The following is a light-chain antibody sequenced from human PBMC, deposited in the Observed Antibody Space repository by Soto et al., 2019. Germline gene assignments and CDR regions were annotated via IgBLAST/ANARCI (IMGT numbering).Light chain of an antibody. J-gene: IGKJ2*01. CDR3: QQGHNWPLT. CDR1: QSISTE. Sequence: EIVMTQSPATLSVSPGERATLSCRASQSISTELAWYQQKPGQPPRLLIYSASTRATGVPARFTGSGSGSEFTLTISGLQSEDFAVYYCQQGHNWPLTVGQGTRTEI. V-gene: IGKV3-15*01. CDR2: SAS.